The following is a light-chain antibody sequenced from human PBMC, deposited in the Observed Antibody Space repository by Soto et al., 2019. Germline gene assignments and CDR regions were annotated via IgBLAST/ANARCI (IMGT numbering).Light chain of an antibody. CDR2: DAS. J-gene: IGKJ1*01. CDR1: QSISSW. CDR3: QQYHSFSPT. V-gene: IGKV1-5*01. Sequence: DIQMTQSPSTLSASVGDRVTITCRASQSISSWLAWYQQKPGRAPNLLIYDASSLESGVPSRFGGSGSGIEFTLTISSLQPDDFATYYCQQYHSFSPTFGQGTKVEIK.